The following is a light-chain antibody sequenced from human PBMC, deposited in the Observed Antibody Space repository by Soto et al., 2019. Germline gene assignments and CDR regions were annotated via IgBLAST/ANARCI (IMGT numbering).Light chain of an antibody. Sequence: DIQMTQSPSTLSASVGDRVTITCRASQDIVNWVAWYQHKPGKAPQLLIFDASTLQRLVPAMFIVRATGTRFTLPVNNLQPDDLATYNCEQYNSYSFGHGTKVDIK. CDR2: DAS. V-gene: IGKV1-5*01. J-gene: IGKJ1*01. CDR3: EQYNSYS. CDR1: QDIVNW.